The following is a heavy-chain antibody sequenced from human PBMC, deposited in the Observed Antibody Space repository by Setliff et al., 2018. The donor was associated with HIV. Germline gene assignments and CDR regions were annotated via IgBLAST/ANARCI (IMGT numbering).Heavy chain of an antibody. CDR2: TFHTGYT. Sequence: SETLSLTCTVSGDSIRSGDYYWSWIRQSPEKGLEWIGYTFHTGYTYYNPSLKSRIITSTDTAYMELRSLRSEDTAVYYCASPTAIPHWGQGTLVTVSS. CDR1: GDSIRSGDYY. J-gene: IGHJ4*02. CDR3: ASPTAIPH. V-gene: IGHV4-30-4*02. D-gene: IGHD2-21*02.